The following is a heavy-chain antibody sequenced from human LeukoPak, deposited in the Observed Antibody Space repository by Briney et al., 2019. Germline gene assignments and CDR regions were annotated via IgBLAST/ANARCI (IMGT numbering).Heavy chain of an antibody. CDR2: ISATGGNT. Sequence: PGGSLRLSCAASGFTFSRYWMHWVRQAPGKGLEWVSSISATGGNTYSADSVKGRFTISRDNSKNTLSLQMNSLRAEDTAVYYCAKITCSSTSCLFDPWGQGTLVTVSS. J-gene: IGHJ5*02. D-gene: IGHD2-2*01. CDR3: AKITCSSTSCLFDP. V-gene: IGHV3-23*01. CDR1: GFTFSRYW.